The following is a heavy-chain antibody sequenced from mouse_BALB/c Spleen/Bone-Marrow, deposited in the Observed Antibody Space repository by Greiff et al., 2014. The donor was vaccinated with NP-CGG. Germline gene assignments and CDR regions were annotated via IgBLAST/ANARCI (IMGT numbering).Heavy chain of an antibody. D-gene: IGHD2-1*01. CDR2: IDPENGDT. J-gene: IGHJ4*01. CDR1: GFNIKDYY. V-gene: IGHV14-4*02. CDR3: SDGNFYALDY. Sequence: QLQQSGAELVRSGASVKLSCTASGFNIKDYYIHWVKQRPEQGLEWIGWIDPENGDTEYAPKFQGKATMTADTSSNTAYLQLSSLTSVDTAVYYCSDGNFYALDYWGQGTSVTVSS.